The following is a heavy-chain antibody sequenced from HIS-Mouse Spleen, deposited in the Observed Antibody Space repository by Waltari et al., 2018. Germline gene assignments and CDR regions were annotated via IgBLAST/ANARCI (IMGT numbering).Heavy chain of an antibody. Sequence: QLHLQESGQGLVKPRETLSPPCPVSGASISSSTYYWGWIRQPPGKGLEWIGSIYYSGSTYYNPSLKSRVTISVDTSKNQFSLKLSSVTAADTAVYYCAREIPYSSSWYDWYFDLWGRGTLVTVSS. D-gene: IGHD6-13*01. J-gene: IGHJ2*01. CDR1: GASISSSTYY. V-gene: IGHV4-39*07. CDR2: IYYSGST. CDR3: AREIPYSSSWYDWYFDL.